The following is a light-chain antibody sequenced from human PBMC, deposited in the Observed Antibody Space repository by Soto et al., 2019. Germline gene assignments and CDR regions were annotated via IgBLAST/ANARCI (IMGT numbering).Light chain of an antibody. Sequence: EIVMKQSPATLSVSPGERATLSCRASQSVSSNLAWYQQKPGQAPRLLIYGASTRATGIPARFSGSVSGTEFTLTISSLQSEDFAVYYCQQYNNWPPAITFGQGTRLEIK. J-gene: IGKJ5*01. CDR2: GAS. CDR3: QQYNNWPPAIT. CDR1: QSVSSN. V-gene: IGKV3-15*01.